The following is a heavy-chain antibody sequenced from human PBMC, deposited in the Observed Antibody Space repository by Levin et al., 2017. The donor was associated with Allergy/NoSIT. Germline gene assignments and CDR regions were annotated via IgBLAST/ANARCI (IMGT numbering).Heavy chain of an antibody. Sequence: ASETLSLTCAVYGGSFSDYYWSWIRQPPGKGLEWIGEINRRGSTNYNPSLKSRVAISLDTSKNKFSLKLTSVTAADTAVYYCARHLAFYYVWETDAFEIWGRGTMVTVSS. CDR2: INRRGST. CDR3: ARHLAFYYVWETDAFEI. CDR1: GGSFSDYY. V-gene: IGHV4-34*01. J-gene: IGHJ3*02. D-gene: IGHD3-16*01.